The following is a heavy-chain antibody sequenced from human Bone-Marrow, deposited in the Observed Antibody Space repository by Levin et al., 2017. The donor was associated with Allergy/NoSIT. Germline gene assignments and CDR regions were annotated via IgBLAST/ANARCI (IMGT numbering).Heavy chain of an antibody. J-gene: IGHJ3*02. D-gene: IGHD2-8*02. V-gene: IGHV3-21*01. CDR1: GFTFSIYS. CDR3: ARGIIGDVRVTHKEAFDI. CDR2: ISSSGSDM. Sequence: GGSLRLSCTVSGFTFSIYSINWVRQAPGKGLEWVSSISSSGSDMYYVDSVKGRFTISRDNAKNSLTLQMNSLRAEDTAVYYCARGIIGDVRVTHKEAFDIWGQGTMVSVSS.